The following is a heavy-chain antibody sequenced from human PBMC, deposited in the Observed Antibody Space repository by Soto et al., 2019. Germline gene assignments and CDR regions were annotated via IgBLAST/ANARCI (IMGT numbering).Heavy chain of an antibody. J-gene: IGHJ4*02. CDR2: ISSSGNYM. CDR1: GFTFSNYG. Sequence: EVQLVESGGGLVKPGGSLRLSCGASGFTFSNYGMNCVRQAPGKGLEWVSSISSSGNYMYYADSVKGRFTISRTITKNPPYLQMNRLRCEDTAVCYCVRDCSSTSCYGGHLDFWAQGTLVTVSS. D-gene: IGHD2-2*01. CDR3: VRDCSSTSCYGGHLDF. V-gene: IGHV3-21*01.